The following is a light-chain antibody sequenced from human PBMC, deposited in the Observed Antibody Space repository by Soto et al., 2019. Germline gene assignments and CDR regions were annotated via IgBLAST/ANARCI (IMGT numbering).Light chain of an antibody. J-gene: IGKJ4*01. Sequence: DIQMTQSPSTLSASVGDRVTITCRASQTINSWLAWYQQKPGKAPKLLIYATSNLESGVPSRFSGSGSGTEFSLTISSLQPHDFATYYCQQYKSFSLTFGGGTRVEVK. CDR1: QTINSW. CDR3: QQYKSFSLT. V-gene: IGKV1-5*03. CDR2: ATS.